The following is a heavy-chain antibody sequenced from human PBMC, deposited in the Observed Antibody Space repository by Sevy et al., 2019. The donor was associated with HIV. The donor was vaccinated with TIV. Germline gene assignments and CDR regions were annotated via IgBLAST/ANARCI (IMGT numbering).Heavy chain of an antibody. CDR1: GGSFRNYA. CDR3: ARYSDTLTRQIGTSDMDV. V-gene: IGHV1-69*13. J-gene: IGHJ6*02. Sequence: ASVKVSCKASGGSFRNYAIFWVRQAPGHWLEWMGGIIPMFGTPNYAQKFRGRVTFTADESMTTAYMDLRNLRFEDTAVYYCARYSDTLTRQIGTSDMDVWGQGTTVTVSS. D-gene: IGHD3-9*01. CDR2: IIPMFGTP.